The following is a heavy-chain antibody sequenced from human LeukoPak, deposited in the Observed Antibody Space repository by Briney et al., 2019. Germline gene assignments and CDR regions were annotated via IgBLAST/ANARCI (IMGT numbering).Heavy chain of an antibody. V-gene: IGHV1-18*01. D-gene: IGHD1-20*01. CDR3: ARDRYNWNYYYYYYMDV. CDR1: GGTFSSYA. CDR2: ISAYNGNT. Sequence: ASVKVSCKASGGTFSSYAISWVRQAPGQGLEWMGWISAYNGNTNYAQKLQGRVTMTTDTSTSTAYMELRSLRSDDTAVYYCARDRYNWNYYYYYYMDVWGKGTTVTVSS. J-gene: IGHJ6*03.